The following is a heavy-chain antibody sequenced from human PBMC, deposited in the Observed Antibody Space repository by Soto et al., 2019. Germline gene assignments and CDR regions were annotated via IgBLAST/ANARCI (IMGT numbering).Heavy chain of an antibody. CDR3: ARDLFMIASHSSSTSCFKGGSSSPGDAFDI. D-gene: IGHD2-2*01. Sequence: GASVKVSCKASGYTFTSYAMHWVRQAPGQRLEWMGWINAGNGNTKYSQKFQGRVTITRDTSASTAYMELSSLRSEDTAVYYCARDLFMIASHSSSTSCFKGGSSSPGDAFDIWGQGTMVTVSS. CDR1: GYTFTSYA. V-gene: IGHV1-3*01. J-gene: IGHJ3*02. CDR2: INAGNGNT.